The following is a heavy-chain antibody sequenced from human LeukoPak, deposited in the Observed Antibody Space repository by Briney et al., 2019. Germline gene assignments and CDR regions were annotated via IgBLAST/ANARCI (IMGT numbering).Heavy chain of an antibody. CDR2: IGSGGVTT. J-gene: IGHJ5*02. V-gene: IGHV3-23*01. CDR3: ARPRLTVAGTRYFDP. CDR1: GFTFSSYS. Sequence: PGGSLRLSCAASGFTFSSYSMNWVRQAPGKGLEWVSAIGSGGVTTNYADSVQGRFTISRDNSRNTLFLQMNSLRPEDTAVYYCARPRLTVAGTRYFDPWGQGTLVTVSS. D-gene: IGHD6-19*01.